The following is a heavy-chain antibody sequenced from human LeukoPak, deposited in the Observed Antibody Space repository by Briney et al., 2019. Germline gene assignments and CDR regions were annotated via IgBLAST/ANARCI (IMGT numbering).Heavy chain of an antibody. CDR2: ISRSGSTK. V-gene: IGHV3-11*01. CDR1: GFTFSDYN. Sequence: PGGSLRLSCAASGFTFSDYNMRWIRQAPGKGLEWVSSISRSGSTKYYADSVKGRFTISRDNAKNSLFLQMNSLRAEDTAVYYCARARSSYGYGDAFDIWGQGTMVTVSS. D-gene: IGHD5-18*01. CDR3: ARARSSYGYGDAFDI. J-gene: IGHJ3*02.